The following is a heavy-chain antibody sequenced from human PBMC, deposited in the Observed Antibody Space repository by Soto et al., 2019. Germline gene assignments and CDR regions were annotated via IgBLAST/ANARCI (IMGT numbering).Heavy chain of an antibody. CDR3: ARENYYVSGIHAEAHCYGMDV. CDR1: DGYVTSGGYY. D-gene: IGHD3-10*01. Sequence: QVQLQESGPGVVKPSQTLSLTCTVSDGYVTSGGYYWSWIRQHPGKGLEWIGCIFYNGSTYYNPSLKSRVSISGYKSKNQFSLKVTSVTAADTAVYYCARENYYVSGIHAEAHCYGMDVWGQGTAVTGSS. J-gene: IGHJ6*02. V-gene: IGHV4-31*03. CDR2: IFYNGST.